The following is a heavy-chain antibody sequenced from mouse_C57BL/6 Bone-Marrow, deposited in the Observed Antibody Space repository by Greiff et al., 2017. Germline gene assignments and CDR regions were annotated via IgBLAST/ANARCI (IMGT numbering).Heavy chain of an antibody. J-gene: IGHJ2*01. CDR3: TRVNWDGGYFDY. CDR2: ISSGGVYI. V-gene: IGHV5-9-1*02. CDR1: GFTFSSYA. D-gene: IGHD4-1*02. Sequence: EVKLMESGEGLVKPGGSLKLSCAASGFTFSSYAMSWVRQTPEKRLEWVAYISSGGVYIYYADTVKGRFTISRDNARNTLYLQMSSLKSEDTAMYYCTRVNWDGGYFDYWGQGTTLTVSS.